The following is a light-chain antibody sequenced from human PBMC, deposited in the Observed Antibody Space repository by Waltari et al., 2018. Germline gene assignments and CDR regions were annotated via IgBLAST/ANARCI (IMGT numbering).Light chain of an antibody. CDR2: AAS. J-gene: IGKJ3*01. CDR1: QSISSY. Sequence: DIQMTQSPSSLSASVGDSVTITCRASQSISSYLNWYQQKPGKAPKLLIYAASSLQGGVPSRFSGSGSGTDFTLTISSLQPEDFATYYCQQSYSTPLTFGPGTKVEIK. CDR3: QQSYSTPLT. V-gene: IGKV1-39*01.